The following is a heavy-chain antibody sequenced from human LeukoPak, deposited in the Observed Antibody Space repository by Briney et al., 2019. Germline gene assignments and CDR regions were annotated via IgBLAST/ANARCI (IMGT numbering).Heavy chain of an antibody. D-gene: IGHD5-12*01. Sequence: PGGSLRLSCSASGFTFSSYAMHWVRQAPGKGLEYVSAISSTGGSTYYAYSVKGRFTISRDNSKNTLYLQMSSLSAEDTAVYYCVNFERLRFHFDYWGQGTLVTVSS. CDR3: VNFERLRFHFDY. CDR1: GFTFSSYA. CDR2: ISSTGGST. V-gene: IGHV3-64D*06. J-gene: IGHJ4*02.